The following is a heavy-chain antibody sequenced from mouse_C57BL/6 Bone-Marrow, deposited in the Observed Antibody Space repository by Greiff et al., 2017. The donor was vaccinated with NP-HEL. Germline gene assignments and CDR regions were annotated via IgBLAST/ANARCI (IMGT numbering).Heavy chain of an antibody. CDR3: ARSRLLLFDY. CDR1: GYTFTSYW. D-gene: IGHD2-3*01. CDR2: IHPNSGST. V-gene: IGHV1-64*01. Sequence: ESGAELVKPGASVKLSCKASGYTFTSYWMHWVKQRPGQGLEWIGMIHPNSGSTNYNEKFKSKATLTVDKSSSTAYMQLSSLTSEDSAVYYCARSRLLLFDYWGQGTTLTVSS. J-gene: IGHJ2*01.